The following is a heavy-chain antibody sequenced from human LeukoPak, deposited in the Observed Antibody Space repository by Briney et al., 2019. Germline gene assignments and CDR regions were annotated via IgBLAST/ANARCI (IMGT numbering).Heavy chain of an antibody. CDR2: INSGSTYT. CDR1: GFTFSSYM. D-gene: IGHD5-12*01. Sequence: GGSLRLSCAASGFTFSSYMMNWVRQAPGKGLEWVSSINSGSTYTYYTESVKGRFTVSRDNAKNSLYLQMNSLRAEDTAVYYCAREYSDYFDYWGQGTLVTVSS. CDR3: AREYSDYFDY. J-gene: IGHJ4*02. V-gene: IGHV3-21*01.